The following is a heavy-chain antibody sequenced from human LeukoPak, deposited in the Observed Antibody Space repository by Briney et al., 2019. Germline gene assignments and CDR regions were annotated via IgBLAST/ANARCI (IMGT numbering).Heavy chain of an antibody. D-gene: IGHD6-19*01. V-gene: IGHV4-38-2*02. Sequence: SETLSLTCTVSGYSISSGYYWGWIRQPPGKGLEWIGSIYHSGSTYYNPSLKSRVTISVDTSKNQFSLKLSSVTAADTAVYYRARVVSSGWWGGFDYWGQGTLVTVSS. CDR2: IYHSGST. CDR1: GYSISSGYY. J-gene: IGHJ4*02. CDR3: ARVVSSGWWGGFDY.